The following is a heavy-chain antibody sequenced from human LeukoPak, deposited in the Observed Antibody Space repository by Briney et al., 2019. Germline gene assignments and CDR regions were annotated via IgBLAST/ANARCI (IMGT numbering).Heavy chain of an antibody. V-gene: IGHV3-73*01. D-gene: IGHD2-21*02. CDR1: GFTFSGSA. J-gene: IGHJ4*02. CDR3: TSCGGDCYSGFDY. CDR2: IRSKANSYAT. Sequence: TGGSLRLSCAASGFTFSGSAMHWVRQASGKGLEWVGRIRSKANSYATSYAASVKGGFTISRDDSKNTAYLQMNSLKTEDTAVYYCTSCGGDCYSGFDYWGQGTLVTVSS.